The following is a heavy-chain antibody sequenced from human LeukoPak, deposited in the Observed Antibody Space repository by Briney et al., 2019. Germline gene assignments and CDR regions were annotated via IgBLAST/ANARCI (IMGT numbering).Heavy chain of an antibody. CDR2: ISSSSSYT. J-gene: IGHJ6*02. CDR3: AIPVRNGSLLGMDV. CDR1: GFTFNSYS. V-gene: IGHV3-21*01. Sequence: GGSLRLSCAASGFTFNSYSMNWVRQAPGKGLEWVSSISSSSSYTYYADSVKGRFTISRDNAKNSLYLQMNSLRAEDTAVYYCAIPVRNGSLLGMDVWGQGTTVTVSS. D-gene: IGHD2-15*01.